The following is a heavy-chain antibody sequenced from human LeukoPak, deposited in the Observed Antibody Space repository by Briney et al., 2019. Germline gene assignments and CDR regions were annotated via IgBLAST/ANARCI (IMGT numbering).Heavy chain of an antibody. CDR2: ISYDGSNK. V-gene: IGHV3-30-3*01. Sequence: GGSLRLSCAASGFTFSSYAMHWVRQAPGKGLEWVAVISYDGSNKYYADSVKGRFTISRDNSKNTLYLQMNSLRAEDTAVYYCAPPARPGLDYWGQGTLVTVSS. CDR3: APPARPGLDY. J-gene: IGHJ4*02. D-gene: IGHD6-6*01. CDR1: GFTFSSYA.